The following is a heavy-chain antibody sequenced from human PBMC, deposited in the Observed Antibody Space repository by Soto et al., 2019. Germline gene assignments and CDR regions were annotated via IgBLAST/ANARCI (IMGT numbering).Heavy chain of an antibody. J-gene: IGHJ4*02. D-gene: IGHD3-10*01. V-gene: IGHV3-30*18. CDR2: ISSDGNDK. CDR1: GFTFSNYG. CDR3: AKGSFSAHQVLDH. Sequence: QVQLVESGGGVVQPGRSLRLSCAASGFTFSNYGMHWVRQAPGKGLEWVTTISSDGNDKYYAGSVKGRFTISRDNSENKLDLQMNGLRAEDPAVYYCAKGSFSAHQVLDHWGQGTLVTVSS.